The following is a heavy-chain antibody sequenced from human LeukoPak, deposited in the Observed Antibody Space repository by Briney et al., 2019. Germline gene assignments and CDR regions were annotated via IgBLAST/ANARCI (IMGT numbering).Heavy chain of an antibody. V-gene: IGHV1-8*01. CDR1: GYTFTSYD. CDR3: ARGREMPTGGYNWFDP. Sequence: GASVKVSCKASGYTFTSYDINLVRQATGQGLEWMGWMNPNSGNTGYAQKFQGRVTMTRNTSISTAYMELSSLRSEDTAVYYCARGREMPTGGYNWFDPWGQGTLVTVSS. J-gene: IGHJ5*02. D-gene: IGHD1-14*01. CDR2: MNPNSGNT.